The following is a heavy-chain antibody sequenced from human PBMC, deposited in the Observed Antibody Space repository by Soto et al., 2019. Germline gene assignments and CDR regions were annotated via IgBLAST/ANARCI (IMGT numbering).Heavy chain of an antibody. CDR3: ARFEYSSSSDWFDP. J-gene: IGHJ5*02. V-gene: IGHV3-33*01. CDR1: GFTFSSYG. Sequence: GGSLRLSCAASGFTFSSYGMHWVRQAPGKGLEWVAVIWYDGSNKYYADSVKGRFTISRDNSKNTLYLQMNSLRAEDTAVYYCARFEYSSSSDWFDPWGQGTLVTVSS. D-gene: IGHD6-6*01. CDR2: IWYDGSNK.